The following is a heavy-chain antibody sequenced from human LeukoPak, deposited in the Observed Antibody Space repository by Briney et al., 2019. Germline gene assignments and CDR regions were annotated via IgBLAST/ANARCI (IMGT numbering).Heavy chain of an antibody. CDR2: INTDTANP. Sequence: GASVKVSCKASGYTFNSYAMNWVRQAPGQGLEWMGWINTDTANPTYAQGFTGRFVFSFDTSVSTAYLQISSLKAEDTAVYYCARQGPGYCGSTSCYGVAYWGQGTLVIVSS. V-gene: IGHV7-4-1*02. CDR1: GYTFNSYA. D-gene: IGHD2-2*01. J-gene: IGHJ4*02. CDR3: ARQGPGYCGSTSCYGVAY.